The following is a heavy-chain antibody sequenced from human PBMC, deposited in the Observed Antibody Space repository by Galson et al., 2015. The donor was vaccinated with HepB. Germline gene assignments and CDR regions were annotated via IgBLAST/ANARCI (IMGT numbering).Heavy chain of an antibody. CDR1: GFTFSSYE. CDR3: ARDLYYYDSSGYSGYYGMDV. V-gene: IGHV3-48*03. Sequence: SLRLSCAASGFTFSSYEMNWVRQAPGKGLEWVSYISSSGSTIYYADSVKGRFTISRDNAKNSLYLQMNSLRAEDTAVYYCARDLYYYDSSGYSGYYGMDVWGQGTTVTVSS. J-gene: IGHJ6*02. D-gene: IGHD3-22*01. CDR2: ISSSGSTI.